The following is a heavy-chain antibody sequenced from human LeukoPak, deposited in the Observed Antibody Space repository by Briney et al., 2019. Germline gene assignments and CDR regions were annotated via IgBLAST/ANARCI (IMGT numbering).Heavy chain of an antibody. V-gene: IGHV3-20*04. J-gene: IGHJ4*02. D-gene: IGHD3-10*01. Sequence: GGSLRLSCAASGFTLDDYGMSWVRQAPGKGLEWVSGINWNGGSTGYVDSVKGRFTISRDNAKNTLYLQMNSLRAEDTAVYYCAKHGFGVFEGYWGQGTLVTVSS. CDR3: AKHGFGVFEGY. CDR1: GFTLDDYG. CDR2: INWNGGST.